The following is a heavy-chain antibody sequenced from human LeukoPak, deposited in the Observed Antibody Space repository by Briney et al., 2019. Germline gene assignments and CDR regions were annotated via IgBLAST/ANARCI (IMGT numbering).Heavy chain of an antibody. CDR3: ASGGGYCSSTSYYVSDY. D-gene: IGHD2-2*01. CDR2: ISYDGINK. CDR1: GFTFSSYA. V-gene: IGHV3-30-3*01. Sequence: QPGRSLRLSCAASGFTFSSYAMHWVRQAPGKGLGWVAVISYDGINKYYADSVKGRFTISRDNSKNTLYLQMNSLRAEDTAVYYCASGGGYCSSTSYYVSDYWGQGTLVTVSS. J-gene: IGHJ4*02.